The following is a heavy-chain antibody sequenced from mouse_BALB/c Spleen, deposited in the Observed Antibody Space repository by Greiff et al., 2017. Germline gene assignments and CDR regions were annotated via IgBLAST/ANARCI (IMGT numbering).Heavy chain of an antibody. D-gene: IGHD1-2*01. CDR3: TEDSATASRSLYCFDY. CDR1: GYTFTDYD. Sequence: VQLQQPGAELVRPGASVTLSCKASGYTFTDYDMHWVKQTPVHGLEWIGAIDPETGGTDYNQKFKGKATLTADKSSSTAYMELRSLTSEDSAVYSSTEDSATASRSLYCFDYWGQGTTLTVSS. J-gene: IGHJ2*01. CDR2: IDPETGGT. V-gene: IGHV1-15*01.